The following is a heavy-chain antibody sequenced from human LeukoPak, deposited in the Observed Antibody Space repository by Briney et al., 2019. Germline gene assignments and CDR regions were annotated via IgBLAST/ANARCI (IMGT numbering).Heavy chain of an antibody. CDR3: ARATTQDYYGMDV. V-gene: IGHV4-31*03. J-gene: IGHJ6*02. CDR1: GGSISRGRYY. Sequence: SETLSLTCTVSGGSISRGRYYWSWIRQHPGKGLEWIGYIYYSGSTYYNPSLKSRLTISVDTSKNQFSLMLSSVTAADTAVCYCARATTQDYYGMDVWGQGPRSPSP. CDR2: IYYSGST. D-gene: IGHD1-7*01.